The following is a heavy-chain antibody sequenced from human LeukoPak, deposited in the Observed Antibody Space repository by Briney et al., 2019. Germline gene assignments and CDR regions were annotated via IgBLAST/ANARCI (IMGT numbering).Heavy chain of an antibody. D-gene: IGHD1-26*01. V-gene: IGHV1-69*13. CDR2: IIPIFGTA. Sequence: GASVTVSCKASGGTFSSYAISWVRQAPGQGLEWMGGIIPIFGTANYAQKFQGRVTITADESTSTAYMELSSLRSEDTAVYYCAREEGGSYLPHWYFDLWGRGTLVTASS. J-gene: IGHJ2*01. CDR3: AREEGGSYLPHWYFDL. CDR1: GGTFSSYA.